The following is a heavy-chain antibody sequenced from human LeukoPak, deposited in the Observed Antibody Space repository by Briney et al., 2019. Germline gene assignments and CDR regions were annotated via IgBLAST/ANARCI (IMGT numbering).Heavy chain of an antibody. J-gene: IGHJ5*02. D-gene: IGHD4-17*01. CDR2: ISAYNGNT. V-gene: IGHV1-18*01. Sequence: GASVKVSCKASGGAFSRYGFMWVRQAPGQGLEWMGWISAYNGNTNYAQKLQGRVTMTTDTSTSTAYMELRSLRSDDTAVYYCARIISINTHDYGDYVGWFDPWGQGTLVTVSS. CDR1: GGAFSRYG. CDR3: ARIISINTHDYGDYVGWFDP.